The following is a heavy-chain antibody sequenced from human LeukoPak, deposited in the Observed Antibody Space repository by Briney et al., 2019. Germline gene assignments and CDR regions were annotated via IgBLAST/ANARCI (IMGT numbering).Heavy chain of an antibody. CDR3: TTAPYYYTSGVDS. V-gene: IGHV3-15*01. CDR2: IKSKTDGGTT. J-gene: IGHJ4*02. D-gene: IGHD3-10*01. CDR1: GFTFTNAW. Sequence: GGSLRLSCAASGFTFTNAWMTWVRQAPGKGLEWVGGIKSKTDGGTTDYAAPVKGRFTISRDESKNTLYLQMNSLKTEGTAVYYCTTAPYYYTSGVDSWGQGTLVTVSS.